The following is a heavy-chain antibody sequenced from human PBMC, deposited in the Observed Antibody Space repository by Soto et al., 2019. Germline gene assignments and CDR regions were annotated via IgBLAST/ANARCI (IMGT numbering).Heavy chain of an antibody. Sequence: ASVKVSCKASGFTFTSSAVQWVRQARGQRLEWIGWIVVGSGNTNYAQKFQERVTITRDMSTSTAYMELSSLRSEDTAVYYCAAESSSSSWSAYYYGMDVWGQVTTVTVSS. D-gene: IGHD6-13*01. J-gene: IGHJ6*02. CDR1: GFTFTSSA. V-gene: IGHV1-58*01. CDR3: AAESSSSSWSAYYYGMDV. CDR2: IVVGSGNT.